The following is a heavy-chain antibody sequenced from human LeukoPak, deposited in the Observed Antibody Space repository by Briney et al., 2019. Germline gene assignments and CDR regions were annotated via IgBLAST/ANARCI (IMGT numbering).Heavy chain of an antibody. CDR2: IIPILGIA. J-gene: IGHJ4*02. V-gene: IGHV1-69*04. D-gene: IGHD5-18*01. CDR1: GGTFSSYA. Sequence: GASVKVSCKASGGTFSSYAISWVRQAPGQGLEWMGRIIPILGIANYAQKFQGRVTITADESTSTAYMELSSLRSEDTAVYYCAREAGYSYGEYYFDYWGQGTLVTVSS. CDR3: AREAGYSYGEYYFDY.